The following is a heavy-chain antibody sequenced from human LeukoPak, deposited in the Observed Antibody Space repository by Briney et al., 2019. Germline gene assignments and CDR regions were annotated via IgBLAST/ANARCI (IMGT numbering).Heavy chain of an antibody. J-gene: IGHJ4*02. D-gene: IGHD3-3*01. CDR3: AKDGRRYDFWSGSDY. CDR2: ISGSGGST. V-gene: IGHV3-23*01. Sequence: GSLRLSCAASGFTFSSYAMSWVRQAPGKGLEWVSAISGSGGSTYYADSVKGGFTISRDNSKNTLYLQMNSLRAEDTAVYYCAKDGRRYDFWSGSDYWGQGTLVTVSS. CDR1: GFTFSSYA.